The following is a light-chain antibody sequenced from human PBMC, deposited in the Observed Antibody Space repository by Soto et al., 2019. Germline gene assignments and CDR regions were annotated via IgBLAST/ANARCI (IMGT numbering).Light chain of an antibody. V-gene: IGKV1-39*01. CDR1: HSISSY. CDR3: QQSYNTPRT. CDR2: AVS. J-gene: IGKJ2*01. Sequence: DIQMTQSPSSLSASVGARVTITCRASHSISSYLISYQQKPGKAPKLLIYAVSTLQGGVPPRFSGSGSGTDFTLTICSLQPEDFATYYCQQSYNTPRTLGQGTKLEIK.